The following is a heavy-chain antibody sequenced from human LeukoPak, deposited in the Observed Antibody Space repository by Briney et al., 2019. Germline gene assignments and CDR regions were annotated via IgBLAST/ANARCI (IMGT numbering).Heavy chain of an antibody. CDR3: ARGGEENWVDP. Sequence: ASVKVSCKAPGYTFTSYGISWVRQAPGQGLEWMGWISAHDVNTHYAQKFQGRVTMTTDISTSTAYMELRSLRSDDTAVYYCARGGEENWVDPWGQGTLVTVSS. V-gene: IGHV1-18*01. CDR1: GYTFTSYG. J-gene: IGHJ5*02. CDR2: ISAHDVNT. D-gene: IGHD3-16*01.